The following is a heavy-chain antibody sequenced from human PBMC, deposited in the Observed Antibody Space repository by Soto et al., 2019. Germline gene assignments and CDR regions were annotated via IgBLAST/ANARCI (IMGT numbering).Heavy chain of an antibody. J-gene: IGHJ4*02. CDR1: GYSFTSYW. CDR3: VAAAGTGLDY. V-gene: IGHV5-10-1*01. D-gene: IGHD6-13*01. Sequence: GESLKISCKGSGYSFTSYWISWVRQMPGKGLEWMGRIDPSDSYTNYSPSFQGHVTISADKSISTAYLQWSSLKASDTAMYYCVAAAGTGLDYWGQGTLVTVSS. CDR2: IDPSDSYT.